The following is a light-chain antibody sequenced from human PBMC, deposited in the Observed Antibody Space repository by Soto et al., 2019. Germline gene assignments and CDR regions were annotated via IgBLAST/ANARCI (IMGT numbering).Light chain of an antibody. CDR3: QQYGSSPRT. Sequence: EIVLTQSPGTLSMSPGERATLSCRASQSISSNYLAWYQQKPGQAPRLLICGASSRATGIPDRFSGSGSGTDFTLTISRLEAEDFAVYYCQQYGSSPRTFGQGTKVEFK. J-gene: IGKJ1*01. V-gene: IGKV3-20*01. CDR1: QSISSNY. CDR2: GAS.